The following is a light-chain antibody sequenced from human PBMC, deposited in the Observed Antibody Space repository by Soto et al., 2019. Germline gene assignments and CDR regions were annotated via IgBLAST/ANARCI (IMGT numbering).Light chain of an antibody. Sequence: QSALTQPASVSGSPGQSITISCSGTSSDVGRYDYVSWYQQHPGKAPKLMIHDVSNRPSGVSNRFSGYKSGNTASLTISGLQGEDEADYYCSSYTSTSTVAFGGGTKGTVL. CDR2: DVS. CDR3: SSYTSTSTVA. CDR1: SSDVGRYDY. V-gene: IGLV2-14*03. J-gene: IGLJ2*01.